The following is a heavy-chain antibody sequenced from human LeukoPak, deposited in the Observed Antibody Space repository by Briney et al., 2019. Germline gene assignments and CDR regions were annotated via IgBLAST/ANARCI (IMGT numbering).Heavy chain of an antibody. CDR3: TRWGSWPYDC. CDR2: INHTGKT. J-gene: IGHJ4*02. D-gene: IGHD6-13*01. Sequence: SETLSLTCAVSGGSVMYHSWTWIRQTPGRALEWIGEINHTGKTNYNPSLKSRVTISIDTSKNQFSLKLTSATAADSAVYYCTRWGSWPYDCWGQGTLVTVSS. CDR1: GGSVMYHS. V-gene: IGHV4-34*01.